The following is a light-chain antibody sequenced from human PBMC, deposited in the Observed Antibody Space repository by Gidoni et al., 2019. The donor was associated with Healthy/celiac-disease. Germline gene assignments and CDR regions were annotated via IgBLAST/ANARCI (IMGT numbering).Light chain of an antibody. V-gene: IGKV1-39*01. CDR2: AAS. J-gene: IGKJ4*01. CDR1: QSISSY. Sequence: SRCDRVTITCRASQSISSYLNWYQQKPGKAPKLLIYAASSLQSGVPSRFSGSGSGTDFTLTISSLQPEDFATYYCQQSYSTPLTFGGGTKVEIK. CDR3: QQSYSTPLT.